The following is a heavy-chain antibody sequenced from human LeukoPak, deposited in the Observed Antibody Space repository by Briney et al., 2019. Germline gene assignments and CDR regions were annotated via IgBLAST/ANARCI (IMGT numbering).Heavy chain of an antibody. J-gene: IGHJ3*02. CDR1: GYTLSELS. CDR3: ARPRGVVDAFDI. D-gene: IGHD3-10*01. CDR2: SDPEEGET. Sequence: ASVKVSCKVSGYTLSELSMHWVRQAPGKGLEWMGGSDPEEGETIYAQKFQGRVTMTEDTSTDTAYMELSSLRSEDTAVYYCARPRGVVDAFDIWGQGTMVTVSS. V-gene: IGHV1-24*01.